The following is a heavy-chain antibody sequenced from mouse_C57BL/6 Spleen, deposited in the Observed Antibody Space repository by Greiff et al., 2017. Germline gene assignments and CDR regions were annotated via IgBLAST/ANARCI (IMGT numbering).Heavy chain of an antibody. V-gene: IGHV1-26*01. J-gene: IGHJ4*01. CDR2: INPNNGGT. Sequence: VQLQQSGPELVKPGASVKISCKASGYTFTDYYMNWVKQSHGKSLEWIGDINPNNGGTSYNQKFKGKATLTVDKSSSTAYMELRSLTSEDSAVYYCARYLYGNYGYYAMDYWGQGTSVTVSS. D-gene: IGHD2-1*01. CDR1: GYTFTDYY. CDR3: ARYLYGNYGYYAMDY.